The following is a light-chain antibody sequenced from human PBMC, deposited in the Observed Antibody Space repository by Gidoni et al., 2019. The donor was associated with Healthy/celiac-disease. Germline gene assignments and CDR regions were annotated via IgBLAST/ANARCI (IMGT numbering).Light chain of an antibody. Sequence: DIQMTQSPSSLSASVGDRVTITCRASQSISSYLNWYQQKPEKAPKLLIYAASSLQSGVPSRFSGSGSGTDFTLTISSLQPEDFATYYCQQSYSTLVTFXQXTKVEIK. CDR2: AAS. CDR1: QSISSY. CDR3: QQSYSTLVT. V-gene: IGKV1-39*01. J-gene: IGKJ1*01.